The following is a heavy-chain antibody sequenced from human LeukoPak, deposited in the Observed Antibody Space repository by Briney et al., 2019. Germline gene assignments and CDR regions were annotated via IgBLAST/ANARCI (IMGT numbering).Heavy chain of an antibody. V-gene: IGHV1-2*02. D-gene: IGHD2-2*01. J-gene: IGHJ6*03. CDR2: INPNSGGT. CDR3: ARAGGYCSSTSCFTTTHYYYYMDV. Sequence: GASVTVSFKASGYTFTVYYMHWVRQAPGQGLEWMGWINPNSGGTNYAQKFQGRVTMTRDTAISTAYMELSRLRSDDTAVYYCARAGGYCSSTSCFTTTHYYYYMDVWGKGTTVTVSS. CDR1: GYTFTVYY.